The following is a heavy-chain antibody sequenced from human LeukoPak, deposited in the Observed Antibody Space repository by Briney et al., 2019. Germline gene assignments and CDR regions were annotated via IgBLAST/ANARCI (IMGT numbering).Heavy chain of an antibody. CDR3: ARGRFPVGYYDH. CDR1: GGSFTSFY. V-gene: IGHV4-4*07. Sequence: SETLSLTCAVSGGSFTSFYWSWIRQPAGEGLEYIGRMFGSGSTNYSPSLKSRVTISVDTSKNHFSLKLTSVTAADTAVYYFARGRFPVGYYDHWGQGFLVTVSS. J-gene: IGHJ4*02. D-gene: IGHD3-10*01. CDR2: MFGSGST.